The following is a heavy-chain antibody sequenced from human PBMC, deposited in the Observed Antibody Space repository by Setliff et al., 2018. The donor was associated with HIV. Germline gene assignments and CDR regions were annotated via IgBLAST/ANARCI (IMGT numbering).Heavy chain of an antibody. CDR3: ARADCSGGSCYSPGY. CDR2: IYDRGGT. V-gene: IGHV4-59*01. D-gene: IGHD2-15*01. CDR1: GGSISSYY. J-gene: IGHJ4*02. Sequence: SETLSLTCTVSGGSISSYYWSWIRQPPEKGLEWIGYIYDRGGTNYNPSLKSRVTISLDTSKNQFSLKLNSVTAADPAVYYCARADCSGGSCYSPGYWGQGSGVTVSS.